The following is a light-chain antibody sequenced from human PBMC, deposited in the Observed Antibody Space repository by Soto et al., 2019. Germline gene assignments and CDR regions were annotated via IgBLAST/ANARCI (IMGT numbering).Light chain of an antibody. CDR3: QKYNSAPYT. V-gene: IGKV1-27*01. Sequence: DIQMTQSPSSLSASVGDRVTITCRASQGISNYLAWYQQKPGKVPKLLIYAASTLQSGVPSRFSGSGSGTDFILTISSRQPEDVATDYCQKYNSAPYTFGQGTKLEIK. CDR1: QGISNY. CDR2: AAS. J-gene: IGKJ2*01.